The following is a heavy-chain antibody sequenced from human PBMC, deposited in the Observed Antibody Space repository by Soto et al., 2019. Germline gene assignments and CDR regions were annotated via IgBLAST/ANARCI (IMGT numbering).Heavy chain of an antibody. CDR1: GYTFTSYG. CDR2: ISAYNGNT. Sequence: ASVKVSCKASGYTFTSYGISWVRQAPGQGLEWMGWISAYNGNTNYAQKLQGRVTMTTDTSTSTAYMELRSLRSDDTAVYYCARGGGYCRITRCHSWFDPWGQGTLVTVSS. V-gene: IGHV1-18*01. D-gene: IGHD2-2*02. CDR3: ARGGGYCRITRCHSWFDP. J-gene: IGHJ5*02.